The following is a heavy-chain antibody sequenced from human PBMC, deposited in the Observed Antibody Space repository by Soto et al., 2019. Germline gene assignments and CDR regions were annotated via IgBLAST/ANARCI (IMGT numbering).Heavy chain of an antibody. CDR1: GGSISSVYFH. D-gene: IGHD2-21*02. V-gene: IGHV4-30-4*08. CDR2: IHYTGSI. J-gene: IGHJ6*02. CDR3: AREDDGGDRDYYGLDV. Sequence: PSETLSLTCAVSGGSISSVYFHCTWIRQSPGKGLEWIGYIHYTGSIMYNPSFKSRLTMAVDTTKSQFSLQLTSVTAADTAVYFCAREDDGGDRDYYGLDVWGQGTTVTVSS.